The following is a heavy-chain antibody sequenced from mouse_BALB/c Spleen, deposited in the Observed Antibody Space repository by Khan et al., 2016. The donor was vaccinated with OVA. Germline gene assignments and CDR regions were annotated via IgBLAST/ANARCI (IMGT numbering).Heavy chain of an antibody. Sequence: EVQLQESGRDLVKPGGSLKLSCAASGFTFSTYGMSWVRQTPDKRLEWVATISSGGSYTYYPDSVKGRFTIPRDNAKNTLYLQMSSLKSEDTAMYYGARLAYYYNSEGFAYWGQGTLVTVSA. CDR1: GFTFSTYG. CDR3: ARLAYYYNSEGFAY. V-gene: IGHV5-6*01. J-gene: IGHJ3*01. CDR2: ISSGGSYT. D-gene: IGHD1-1*01.